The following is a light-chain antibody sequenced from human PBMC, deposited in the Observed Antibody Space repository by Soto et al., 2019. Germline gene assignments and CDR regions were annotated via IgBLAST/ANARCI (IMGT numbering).Light chain of an antibody. Sequence: EIVMTQSRATLCRAGGESRSRSSPASQSVSIDLAWYQQTPGQAPRLLIYGASSRATGIPDRFSGSASGTDFTLTISRLEPADFAVYSCQQYAGSPGTFGQGTKVDIK. CDR3: QQYAGSPGT. V-gene: IGKV3-20*01. J-gene: IGKJ1*01. CDR2: GAS. CDR1: QSVSID.